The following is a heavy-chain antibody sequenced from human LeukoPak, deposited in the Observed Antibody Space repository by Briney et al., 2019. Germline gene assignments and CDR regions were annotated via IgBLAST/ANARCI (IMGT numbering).Heavy chain of an antibody. CDR3: ARAMPYFYGSIAVPGTIDY. CDR1: GAIFVHIF. D-gene: IGHD6-19*01. CDR2: INHSGST. Sequence: SETLSLTCAVYGAIFVHIFWTWIRQPQGRGLEWIGQINHSGSTYYNPSLKNRVTILVDTSKNQFSLKLTSVTAADTAVYYCARAMPYFYGSIAVPGTIDYWGQGILVTVSS. V-gene: IGHV4-34*01. J-gene: IGHJ4*02.